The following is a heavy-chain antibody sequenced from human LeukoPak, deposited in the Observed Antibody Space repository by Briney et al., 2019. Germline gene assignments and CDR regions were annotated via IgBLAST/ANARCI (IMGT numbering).Heavy chain of an antibody. V-gene: IGHV4-31*03. Sequence: PSETLSLTCSVSGVSISTNGSYWSWIRQHPGKGLEWIGYIFYSGITYYNPSLKSRVSVSLETAKNQFSLKLSSVTVADTAVFYCVSWRRGSGMEEDHWGQGTLVTVSS. D-gene: IGHD6-25*01. CDR3: VSWRRGSGMEEDH. CDR1: GVSISTNGSY. CDR2: IFYSGIT. J-gene: IGHJ4*02.